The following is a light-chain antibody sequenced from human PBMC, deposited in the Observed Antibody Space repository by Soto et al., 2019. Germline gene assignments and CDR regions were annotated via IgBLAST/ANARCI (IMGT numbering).Light chain of an antibody. CDR3: LEQNSHPRT. V-gene: IGKV1-17*01. CDR2: AAS. CDR1: QGISNV. Sequence: DIQMTQSPSSLSASVGDRVTITCRASQGISNVLGWYQQKPGKAHKRLIYAASILQSGVPSRFRGSGSVTEFTITLNSPQHEDSANSYCLEQNSHPRTFEHVTNVYIK. J-gene: IGKJ1*01.